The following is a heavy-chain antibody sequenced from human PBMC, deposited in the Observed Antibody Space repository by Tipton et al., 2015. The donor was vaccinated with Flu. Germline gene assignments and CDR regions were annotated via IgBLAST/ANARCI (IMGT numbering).Heavy chain of an antibody. V-gene: IGHV3-33*01. J-gene: IGHJ3*02. D-gene: IGHD1-26*01. CDR2: IWYDGSNE. Sequence: SLRLSCSTSGFDFSVYGMHWVRQAPGKGLEWVAVIWYDGSNEHYSDSVKGRFTISRDNSRRTLYLQMNNLRVEDTAVYYCAREGPAAANLRVGSTAADALDIWGPGTMVTVSS. CDR3: AREGPAAANLRVGSTAADALDI. CDR1: GFDFSVYG.